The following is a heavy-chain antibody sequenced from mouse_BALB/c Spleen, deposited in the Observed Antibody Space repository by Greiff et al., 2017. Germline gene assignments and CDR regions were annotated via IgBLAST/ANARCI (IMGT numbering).Heavy chain of an antibody. J-gene: IGHJ4*01. Sequence: EVMLVESGGGLVQPGGSLRLSCATSGFTFSDFYMEWVRQPPGKRLEWIAASRNKANDYTTEYSASVQGRFIVSRDTSQSILYLQMNALRAEDTAIYYCERATYGNYVGYAMDYWGQGTSVTVSS. CDR1: GFTFSDFY. V-gene: IGHV7-1*02. CDR3: ERATYGNYVGYAMDY. D-gene: IGHD2-10*02. CDR2: SRNKANDYTT.